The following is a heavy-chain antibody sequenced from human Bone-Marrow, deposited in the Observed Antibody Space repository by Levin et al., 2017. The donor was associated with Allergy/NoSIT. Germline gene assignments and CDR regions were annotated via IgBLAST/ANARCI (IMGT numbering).Heavy chain of an antibody. J-gene: IGHJ4*02. Sequence: GSLRLSCTVSGGSVSSGSYYWSWIRQPPGKGLEWIGYIYYSGSTNYNPSLKSRVTISVDTSKNQFSLKLSSVTAADTAVYYCAREKTYGGYRPYFDYWGQGTLVTVSS. CDR2: IYYSGST. CDR3: AREKTYGGYRPYFDY. V-gene: IGHV4-61*01. D-gene: IGHD5-12*01. CDR1: GGSVSSGSYY.